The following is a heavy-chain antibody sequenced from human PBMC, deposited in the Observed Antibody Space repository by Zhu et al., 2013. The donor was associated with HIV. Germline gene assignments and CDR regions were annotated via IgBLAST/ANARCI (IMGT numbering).Heavy chain of an antibody. CDR3: ARGWQWLAPDYFDY. CDR2: IRPLSDGT. D-gene: IGHD6-19*01. Sequence: QVQLVQSGAEVRKPGASVKVSCKTSGFTFTDHYVHWVRQAPGQGLEWMGWIRPLSDGTIYEQKFHGRVTMTRDTSISTAYMELSRLRSDDTAVYYCARGWQWLAPDYFDYWGQGTLVTVSS. J-gene: IGHJ4*02. CDR1: GFTFTDHY. V-gene: IGHV1-2*02.